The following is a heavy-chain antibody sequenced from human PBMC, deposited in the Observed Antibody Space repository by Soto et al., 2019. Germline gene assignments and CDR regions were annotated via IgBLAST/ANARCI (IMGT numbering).Heavy chain of an antibody. CDR2: ISSDGTYK. J-gene: IGHJ4*02. Sequence: QVQLVESGGGVVQPGRSLRLSCAASGFTFSSYAMHWVRQAPGKGLEWVAVISSDGTYKYYVDSVKGRFTISRDNSKNTLYLQMNSLRAEDTAVFYCVKDQEGGITDYWGQGTLVTVSS. V-gene: IGHV3-30*18. CDR3: VKDQEGGITDY. CDR1: GFTFSSYA. D-gene: IGHD1-20*01.